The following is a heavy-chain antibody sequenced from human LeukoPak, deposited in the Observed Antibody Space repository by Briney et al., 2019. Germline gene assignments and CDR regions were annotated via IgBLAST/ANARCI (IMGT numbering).Heavy chain of an antibody. CDR3: GRGGGGSYLEYSFDY. J-gene: IGHJ4*02. CDR1: GASITRRY. CDR2: INYSGNT. D-gene: IGHD1-26*01. Sequence: SETLSLTCTVSGASITRRYWSWIRQPPGKVREWIGYINYSGNTNYNPSLKRRVTISVDTSKNQFSLKLSSVPAADTAVYYCGRGGGGSYLEYSFDYWGQGTLVTVSS. V-gene: IGHV4-59*11.